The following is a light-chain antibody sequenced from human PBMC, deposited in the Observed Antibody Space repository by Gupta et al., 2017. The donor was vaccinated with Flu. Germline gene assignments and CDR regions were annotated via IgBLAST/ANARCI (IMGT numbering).Light chain of an antibody. Sequence: SPSSLSASVGDRVTITCRASQSISSYLNWYQQKPGKAPKLLIYAASSLQSGVPSRFSGSGYGTDFTLTISSLQPEDFAPYYCQQSYSTRTWTFGQGTKVEIK. CDR3: QQSYSTRTWT. J-gene: IGKJ1*01. CDR1: QSISSY. CDR2: AAS. V-gene: IGKV1-39*01.